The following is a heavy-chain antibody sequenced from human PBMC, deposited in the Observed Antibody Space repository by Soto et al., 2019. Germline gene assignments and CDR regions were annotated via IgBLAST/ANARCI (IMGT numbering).Heavy chain of an antibody. V-gene: IGHV4-34*01. CDR3: ACSSSRVIDY. J-gene: IGHJ4*02. Sequence: QVQLQQWGAGLLKPSETLSLTCAVYGGSFSGYYWSWIRQPPGKGLEWIGEINHSGSTNYNPSLKSRVTISVDTSKNQFSLKLSSVTAADTAVYYCACSSSRVIDYWGQGTLVTVSS. CDR2: INHSGST. D-gene: IGHD6-6*01. CDR1: GGSFSGYY.